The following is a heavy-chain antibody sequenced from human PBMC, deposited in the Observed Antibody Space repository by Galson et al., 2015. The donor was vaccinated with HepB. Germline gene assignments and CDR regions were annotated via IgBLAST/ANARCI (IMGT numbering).Heavy chain of an antibody. Sequence: SLRLSCAASGFTFNNYAMSWVRHAPGKGLEWVSAITGSGDKTYYGDSVKGRFTVSRDNSRNTLYLQMNSLRAEDTALYYCAKVPRNIITIVWGVIIAYFDSWGQGTLVTVSS. CDR3: AKVPRNIITIVWGVIIAYFDS. CDR1: GFTFNNYA. J-gene: IGHJ4*02. D-gene: IGHD3-10*01. V-gene: IGHV3-23*01. CDR2: ITGSGDKT.